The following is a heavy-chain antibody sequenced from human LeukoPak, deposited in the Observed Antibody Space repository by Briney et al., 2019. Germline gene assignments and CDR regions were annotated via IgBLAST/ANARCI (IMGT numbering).Heavy chain of an antibody. CDR1: GGSISSYY. CDR3: ARAGGYSYGYEFDY. CDR2: IYYSGST. V-gene: IGHV4-59*01. J-gene: IGHJ4*02. Sequence: SETLSLTCTVSGGSISSYYWSWIRQSPGEGLEWIGYIYYSGSTNYNPSLKSRVTISVDTSKNQFSLKLSSVTAADTAVYYCARAGGYSYGYEFDYWGQGTLVTVSS. D-gene: IGHD5-18*01.